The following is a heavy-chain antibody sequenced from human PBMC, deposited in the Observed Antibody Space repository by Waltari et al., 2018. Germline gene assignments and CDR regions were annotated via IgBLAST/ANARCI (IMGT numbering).Heavy chain of an antibody. Sequence: QLQLQESGPGLVKPSETLSLTCTVSGGSISSSSYYWGWIRQPPGKGLEWIGSIYYSGSTYYNPSLKSRVTISVDTSKNQCSLKLSSVTAADTAVYYCAREGNQRGAFDIWGQGTMVTVSS. V-gene: IGHV4-39*07. CDR2: IYYSGST. CDR3: AREGNQRGAFDI. CDR1: GGSISSSSYY. J-gene: IGHJ3*02. D-gene: IGHD3-10*01.